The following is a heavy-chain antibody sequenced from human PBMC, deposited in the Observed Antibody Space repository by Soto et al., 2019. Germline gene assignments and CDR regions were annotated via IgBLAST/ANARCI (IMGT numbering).Heavy chain of an antibody. D-gene: IGHD3-22*01. V-gene: IGHV3-11*04. CDR3: ARAYYDSSGYPVGGMDV. CDR1: GFSFSEYY. J-gene: IGHJ6*02. Sequence: GGSLRLSCVATGFSFSEYYLSWIRQSPGKKLEWLSYISGSGHNIHYVDSVKGRFTISREDDKNSVYLQMNSLGAGDTAVYYCARAYYDSSGYPVGGMDVWGQGTMVTVSS. CDR2: ISGSGHNI.